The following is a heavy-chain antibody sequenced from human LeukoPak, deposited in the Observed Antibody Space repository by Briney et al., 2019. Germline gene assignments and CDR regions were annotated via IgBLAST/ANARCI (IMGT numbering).Heavy chain of an antibody. CDR1: GGSFNSSN. CDR2: ISGSGGST. Sequence: GTLSLTCAVSGGSFNSSNWWSWVRQPPGKGLEWVSAISGSGGSTYYADSVKGRFTISRDNSKNTLYLQMNSLRAEDTAVYYCAKDITIFFYYYYGMDVWGKGTTVTVSS. V-gene: IGHV3-23*01. J-gene: IGHJ6*04. CDR3: AKDITIFFYYYYGMDV. D-gene: IGHD3-9*01.